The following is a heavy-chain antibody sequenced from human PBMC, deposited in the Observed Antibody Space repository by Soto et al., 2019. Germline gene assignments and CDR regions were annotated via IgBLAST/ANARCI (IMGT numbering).Heavy chain of an antibody. CDR3: ARGLGYSYGYHYFDY. D-gene: IGHD5-18*01. CDR2: IYHSGST. V-gene: IGHV4-30-2*01. J-gene: IGHJ4*02. CDR1: GGSISSGGYS. Sequence: PSETLSLTCAGSGGSISSGGYSWSWIRQPPGKGLEWIGYIYHSGSTYYNPSLKSRVTLSVDRSKNQFSLKLSSVTAADTAVYYCARGLGYSYGYHYFDYWGQGTLVTVSS.